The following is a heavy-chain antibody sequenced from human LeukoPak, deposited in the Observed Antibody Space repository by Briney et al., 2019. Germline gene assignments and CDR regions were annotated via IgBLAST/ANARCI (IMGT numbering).Heavy chain of an antibody. V-gene: IGHV1-24*01. CDR1: GYTLTELS. J-gene: IGHJ5*02. CDR3: ATVYYDILTGNNWFDP. D-gene: IGHD3-9*01. Sequence: GASVKVSCKVSGYTLTELSMHWVRQAPGKGLEWMGGFDPEDGETIYAQKFQGRVTMTEDTSTDTAYMDLRSLRSEDTAVYYCATVYYDILTGNNWFDPWGQGTLVTVSS. CDR2: FDPEDGET.